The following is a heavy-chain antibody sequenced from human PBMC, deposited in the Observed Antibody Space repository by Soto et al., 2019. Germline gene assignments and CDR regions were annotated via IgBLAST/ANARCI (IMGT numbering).Heavy chain of an antibody. CDR2: MYNSGTT. J-gene: IGHJ3*02. CDR1: GDAVDGDSYY. D-gene: IGHD6-19*01. V-gene: IGHV4-61*01. CDR3: GRPRSRDWYHAFDN. Sequence: SETLSLTCTVSGDAVDGDSYYWTWIRQPPGKGLEWIAYMYNSGTTKYNPSLQSRVTRSLDTTKNQFSLQLSSVTAGDTAIYYCGRPRSRDWYHAFDNRGPRTIVTVS.